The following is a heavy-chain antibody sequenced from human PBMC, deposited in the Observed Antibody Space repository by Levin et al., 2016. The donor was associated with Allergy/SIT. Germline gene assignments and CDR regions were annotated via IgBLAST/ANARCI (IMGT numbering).Heavy chain of an antibody. CDR2: IIPIFGTA. V-gene: IGHV1-69*13. Sequence: SVKVSCKASGGTFSSYAISWVRQAPGQGLEWMRGIIPIFGTANYAQKFQGRVTITADESTSTAYMELSSLRSEDTAVYYCARYHGHLWFGELFTPRPYYYYYGMDVWGQGTTVTVSS. CDR3: ARYHGHLWFGELFTPRPYYYYYGMDV. D-gene: IGHD3-10*01. J-gene: IGHJ6*02. CDR1: GGTFSSYA.